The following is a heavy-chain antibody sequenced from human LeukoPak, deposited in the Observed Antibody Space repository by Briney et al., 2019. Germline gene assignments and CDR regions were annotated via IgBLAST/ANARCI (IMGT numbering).Heavy chain of an antibody. CDR1: GVTLSNYG. CDR2: ISGSGGST. D-gene: IGHD3-22*01. V-gene: IGHV3-23*01. Sequence: GGSLRLSCVVSGVTLSNYGMSWVRQAPGKGLEWVAGISGSGGSTNYADSVKGRFTISRDNPKNTLYLQMNSLRAEDTAVYFCAKRGVVIRVILVGFHKEAYYFDSWGQGALVTVSS. CDR3: AKRGVVIRVILVGFHKEAYYFDS. J-gene: IGHJ4*02.